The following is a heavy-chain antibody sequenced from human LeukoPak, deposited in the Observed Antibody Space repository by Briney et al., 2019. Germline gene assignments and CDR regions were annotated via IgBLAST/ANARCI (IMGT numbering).Heavy chain of an antibody. CDR3: ARVRDILTGYYNYMDV. CDR2: ISADNGNT. J-gene: IGHJ6*03. CDR1: GYTFSSYG. Sequence: GASVKVSCKASGYTFSSYGISWVRQAPGQGLEWMGWISADNGNTNYALKLQGRATMTTDTSTSTAYMELRSLRSDDTAVYYCARVRDILTGYYNYMDVWGKGTTVTVSS. D-gene: IGHD3-9*01. V-gene: IGHV1-18*01.